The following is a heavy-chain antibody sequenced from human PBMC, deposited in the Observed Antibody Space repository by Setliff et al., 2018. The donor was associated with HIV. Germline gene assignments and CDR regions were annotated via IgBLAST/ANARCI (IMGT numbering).Heavy chain of an antibody. CDR3: ARLSLSLVRGIINSGDRFFDY. J-gene: IGHJ4*03. CDR1: GASVNSNNYY. V-gene: IGHV4-39*01. D-gene: IGHD3-10*01. CDR2: IYYSGTT. Sequence: SETLSLTCTVSGASVNSNNYYWGWIRQPPGKGLEWIASIYYSGTTYYNPSLKSRVTISVDTSKNQFSLKLSSVTAADTAVYYCARLSLSLVRGIINSGDRFFDYWGQGTLVTVSS.